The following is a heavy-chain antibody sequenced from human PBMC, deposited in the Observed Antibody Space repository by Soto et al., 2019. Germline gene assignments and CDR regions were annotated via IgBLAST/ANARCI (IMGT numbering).Heavy chain of an antibody. V-gene: IGHV3-30*18. CDR1: GFTFSSYG. Sequence: AGGSLRLSCAASGFTFSSYGMHWVRQAPGKGLEWVAVISYDGSNKYYADSVKGRFTISRDNSKNTLYLQMNSLRAEDTAVYYCAKVPLRGIVVVPAAIFYMDVWGKGTTVTVSS. CDR3: AKVPLRGIVVVPAAIFYMDV. CDR2: ISYDGSNK. D-gene: IGHD2-2*01. J-gene: IGHJ6*03.